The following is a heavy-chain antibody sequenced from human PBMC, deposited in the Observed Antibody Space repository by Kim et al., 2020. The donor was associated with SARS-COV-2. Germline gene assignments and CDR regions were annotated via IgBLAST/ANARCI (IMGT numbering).Heavy chain of an antibody. Sequence: PILGIANSAQKFQGRVTITADKSTSTAYMELSSLRSEDTAVYYCARGGAGWGQGTLVTVSS. CDR3: ARGGAG. V-gene: IGHV1-69*04. D-gene: IGHD6-19*01. CDR2: PILGIA. J-gene: IGHJ4*02.